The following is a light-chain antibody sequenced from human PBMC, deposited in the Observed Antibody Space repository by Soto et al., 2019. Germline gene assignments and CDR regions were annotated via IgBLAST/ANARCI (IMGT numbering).Light chain of an antibody. CDR1: QNINNY. CDR2: AAS. Sequence: DLQMTQSPSSLSTSVGDRVTITCRASQNINNYLNWYQQKPGKAPKLLVYAASSLQSGVPSRFSGSGSGTDFTLTISSLQPEDFATYYCQQSYSSLRTFGQGTKLEI. CDR3: QQSYSSLRT. V-gene: IGKV1-39*01. J-gene: IGKJ2*01.